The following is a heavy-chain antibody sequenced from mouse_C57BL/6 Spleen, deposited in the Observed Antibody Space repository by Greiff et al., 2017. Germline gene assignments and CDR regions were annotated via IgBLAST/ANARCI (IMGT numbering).Heavy chain of an antibody. D-gene: IGHD1-1*01. Sequence: QVQLQQPGAELVKPGASVKLSCKASGYTFTSYWMHWVKQRPGRGLEWIGRIDPNSGGTKYNEKFKSKATLTVDKPSSTAYMQLSSLTSEDSAVYYCARGSVTTVEGDWYFDVWGTGTTVTVSS. V-gene: IGHV1-72*01. J-gene: IGHJ1*03. CDR1: GYTFTSYW. CDR2: IDPNSGGT. CDR3: ARGSVTTVEGDWYFDV.